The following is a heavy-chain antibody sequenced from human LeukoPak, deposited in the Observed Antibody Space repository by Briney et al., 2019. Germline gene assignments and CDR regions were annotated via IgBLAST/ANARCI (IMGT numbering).Heavy chain of an antibody. CDR3: ARDVSYSGYDLRVY. D-gene: IGHD5-12*01. V-gene: IGHV3-21*01. Sequence: GGSLRLSCAASGFTFSSYSMNWVRQAPGKGLEWVSSIRSSSSYRYYEDSVKGRFTISRDNAKNSLYLQMNSLRAEDTAVYYCARDVSYSGYDLRVYWGQGTLVTVSS. CDR1: GFTFSSYS. J-gene: IGHJ4*02. CDR2: IRSSSSYR.